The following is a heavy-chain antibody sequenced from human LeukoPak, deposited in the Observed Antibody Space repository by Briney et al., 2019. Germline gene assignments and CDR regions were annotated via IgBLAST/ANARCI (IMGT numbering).Heavy chain of an antibody. CDR2: MNPNSGNT. D-gene: IGHD4-17*01. V-gene: IGHV1-8*01. CDR3: ARGKGYGDYFDY. Sequence: ASVKVSCKASGYTFTSYDINWVRQATGQGLEWMGWMNPNSGNTGYAQKFQGRVTMTRNTSISTAYMELSSLKSEDTAVYYCARGKGYGDYFDYWGQGTLVTVSS. CDR1: GYTFTSYD. J-gene: IGHJ4*02.